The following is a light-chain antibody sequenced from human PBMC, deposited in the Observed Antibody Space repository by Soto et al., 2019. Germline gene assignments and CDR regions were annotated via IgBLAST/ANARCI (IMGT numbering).Light chain of an antibody. CDR3: QQRSNWPPA. J-gene: IGKJ4*01. Sequence: EIVLTQSPATLSLSPGERATLSCRASQSVSSYLAWYQQKPGHAPRLLIYDASNRATGIPARFSGSGSGTDFTLTISSLEPEDFAVYYCQQRSNWPPAFGGGTKVVIK. V-gene: IGKV3-11*01. CDR2: DAS. CDR1: QSVSSY.